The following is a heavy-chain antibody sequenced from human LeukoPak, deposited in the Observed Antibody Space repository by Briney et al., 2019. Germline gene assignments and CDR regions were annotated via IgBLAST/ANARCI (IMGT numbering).Heavy chain of an antibody. Sequence: GSLRLSCAASGFTFSSHAMSWVRQAPGKGLEWVSAISGGGAGTYYTDCAKGRFNIYRHNYKSTLFPQMNSLRAEDTAVYYCARGIIYDRRSYYYYGVDVWGQGTTVTVSS. CDR2: ISGGGAGT. V-gene: IGHV3-23*01. J-gene: IGHJ6*02. CDR1: GFTFSSHA. CDR3: ARGIIYDRRSYYYYGVDV. D-gene: IGHD5/OR15-5a*01.